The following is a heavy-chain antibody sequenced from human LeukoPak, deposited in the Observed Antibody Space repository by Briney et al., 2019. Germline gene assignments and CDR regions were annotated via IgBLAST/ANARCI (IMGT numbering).Heavy chain of an antibody. CDR3: ARDPTGSYYKWLDP. V-gene: IGHV3-53*01. CDR1: GFTFSSNY. CDR2: IYSGGST. J-gene: IGHJ5*02. D-gene: IGHD1-26*01. Sequence: GGSLRLSCAVSGFTFSSNYMSGVRQAPGKGLEWDSIIYSGGSTDYAASVKDRFTISRDNSKNTVYLQMNSLRAEDAAVYYCARDPTGSYYKWLDPWGQGTLVTVSS.